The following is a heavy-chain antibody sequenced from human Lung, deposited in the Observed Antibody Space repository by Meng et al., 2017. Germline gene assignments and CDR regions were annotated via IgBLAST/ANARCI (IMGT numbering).Heavy chain of an antibody. CDR1: GGSITSSTW. CDR3: ARFDISSSGRGDY. CDR2: IFHSGST. J-gene: IGHJ4*02. D-gene: IGHD1-26*01. Sequence: VQRQAPGPGLCKPSETLSLTCAVSGGSITSSTWWSWVRQTPGKGLEWFGGIFHSGSTNYNPPLESRVTISVDKSKNQFSLKVYSVTAADTATYYCARFDISSSGRGDYWGQGILVTVSS. V-gene: IGHV4-4*02.